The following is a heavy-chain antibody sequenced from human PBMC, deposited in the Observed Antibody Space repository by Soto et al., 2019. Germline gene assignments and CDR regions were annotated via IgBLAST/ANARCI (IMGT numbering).Heavy chain of an antibody. J-gene: IGHJ6*02. CDR1: GFTFSSYG. V-gene: IGHV3-30*18. CDR2: ISYDGSNK. Sequence: QVQLVESGGGVVQPGRSLRLSCAASGFTFSSYGMHWVRQAPGKGLEWVAVISYDGSNKYYADSVKGRFTISRDNSKNTLYLQMNSLRAEDTAVYYCAKDLTKQQLVMDVWGQGTTVTVSS. D-gene: IGHD6-13*01. CDR3: AKDLTKQQLVMDV.